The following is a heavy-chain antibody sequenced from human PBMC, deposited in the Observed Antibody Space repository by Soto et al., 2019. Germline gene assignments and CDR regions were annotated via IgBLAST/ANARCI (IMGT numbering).Heavy chain of an antibody. CDR3: ARGGEYYYDSSGHNWFDP. CDR2: INPNSGGT. D-gene: IGHD3-22*01. CDR1: GYTFTGYY. J-gene: IGHJ5*02. Sequence: ASVKVSCKASGYTFTGYYMHWVRQAPGQGLEWMGWINPNSGGTNYAQKFQGRVTMTRDTSISTAYMELSRLRSDDTAVYYCARGGEYYYDSSGHNWFDPRGQGTLVTVSS. V-gene: IGHV1-2*02.